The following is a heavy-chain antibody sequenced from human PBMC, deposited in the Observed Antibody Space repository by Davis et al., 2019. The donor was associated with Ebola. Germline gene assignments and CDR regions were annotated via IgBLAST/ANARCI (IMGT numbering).Heavy chain of an antibody. J-gene: IGHJ6*02. V-gene: IGHV3-43D*04. CDR3: AKDIRPNSSTRYYYYYGMDV. D-gene: IGHD2-2*01. CDR1: GFTFDDYA. CDR2: ISWDGGST. Sequence: GESLKISCAASGFTFDDYAMHWVRQAPGKGLEWVSLISWDGGSTYYADSVKGRFTISRDNSKNSLYLQMNSLRAEDTALYYCAKDIRPNSSTRYYYYYGMDVWGQGTTVTVSS.